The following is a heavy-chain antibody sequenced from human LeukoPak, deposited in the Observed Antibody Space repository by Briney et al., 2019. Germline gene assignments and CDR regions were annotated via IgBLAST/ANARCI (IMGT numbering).Heavy chain of an antibody. Sequence: GGSLRLSCAASGFTFSSYEMNWVRQAPGKGLEWVASIEYSGGSAYYADSVKGRFSISREDSKNTLYLQLNSLRAEDTAVYYCAELGITMIGGVWGKGTTVTISS. V-gene: IGHV3-23*01. J-gene: IGHJ6*04. D-gene: IGHD3-10*02. CDR1: GFTFSSYE. CDR3: AELGITMIGGV. CDR2: IEYSGGSA.